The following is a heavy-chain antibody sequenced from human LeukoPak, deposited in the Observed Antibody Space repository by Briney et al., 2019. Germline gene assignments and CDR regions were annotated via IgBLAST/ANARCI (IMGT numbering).Heavy chain of an antibody. V-gene: IGHV3-23*01. D-gene: IGHD2-15*01. CDR2: ISGSGRTT. CDR1: GFTFSNHG. Sequence: AGGSLRLSCAASGFTFSNHGMSWVRQTPGKGLQWISVISGSGRTTEYADSVKGRFTISRDNSKNTLSLQMNSLRVEDTAIYYCAKNVVVKRYIDYWGQGTLVTVSS. J-gene: IGHJ4*02. CDR3: AKNVVVKRYIDY.